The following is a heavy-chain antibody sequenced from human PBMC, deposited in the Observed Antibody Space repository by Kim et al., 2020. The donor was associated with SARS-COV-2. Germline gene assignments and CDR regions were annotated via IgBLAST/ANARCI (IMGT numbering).Heavy chain of an antibody. CDR3: ARSRITGTELGY. D-gene: IGHD1-20*01. J-gene: IGHJ4*02. Sequence: NYAQKFQGRVTMTRDTSISTAYMELSRLRSDDTAVYYCARSRITGTELGYWGQGTLVTVSS. V-gene: IGHV1-2*02.